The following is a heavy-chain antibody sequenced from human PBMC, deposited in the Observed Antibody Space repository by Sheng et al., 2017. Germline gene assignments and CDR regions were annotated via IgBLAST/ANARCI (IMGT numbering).Heavy chain of an antibody. D-gene: IGHD1-26*01. CDR1: GFTFSSYW. CDR2: IHSDGSST. CDR3: ARDQYSGSFYY. V-gene: IGHV3-74*01. J-gene: IGHJ4*02. Sequence: EVQLVESGGGLVQPGGPVRLSCVASGFTFSSYWMHWLRQVPGKGLVWVAGIHSDGSSTNYADSVKGRFTISRDNAKNTVYLQMHSLRVEDTAVYFCARDQYSGSFYYWGQGALVTVSS.